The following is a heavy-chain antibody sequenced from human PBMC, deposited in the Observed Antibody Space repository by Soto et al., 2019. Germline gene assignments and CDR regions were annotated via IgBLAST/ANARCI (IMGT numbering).Heavy chain of an antibody. D-gene: IGHD2-2*01. CDR3: ARPGGIVVVPAAPYYDCGMDV. Sequence: SXKVSFKASGYTXTSYAMDLVRQAPGQSLEWMGWINAGNGNTKYSQKFQGRFTITRDKSASTAYMEMSRLRSEDTAVYCRARPGGIVVVPAAPYYDCGMDVWGQGTPGTVS. CDR1: GYTXTSYA. CDR2: INAGNGNT. V-gene: IGHV1-3*01. J-gene: IGHJ6*02.